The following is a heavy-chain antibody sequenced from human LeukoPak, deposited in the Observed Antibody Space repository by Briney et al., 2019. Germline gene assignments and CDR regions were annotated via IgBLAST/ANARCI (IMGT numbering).Heavy chain of an antibody. J-gene: IGHJ4*02. V-gene: IGHV4-59*01. CDR2: IYYSGNT. D-gene: IGHD5-24*01. CDR1: GGSISSYY. Sequence: SETLSLTCTVSGGSISSYYWSWIRQPPGKGLEWIGYIYYSGNTNYNPSLKSRVTISIDTSKNQFSLRLSSVTAADTAVYYCARVDWVDGYSFDYWGQGTLATVSS. CDR3: ARVDWVDGYSFDY.